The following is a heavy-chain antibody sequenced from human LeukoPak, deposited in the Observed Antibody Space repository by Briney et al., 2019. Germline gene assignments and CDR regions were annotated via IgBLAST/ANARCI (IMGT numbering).Heavy chain of an antibody. CDR2: ISYDGSNK. D-gene: IGHD5-24*01. CDR3: AKAAGVEMATTALYYFDY. Sequence: GRSLRLSCAASGFTFSSYGMHWVRQAPGKGLEWVAVISYDGSNKYYADSVKGRFTISRDNSKNTLYLQMNSLRAEDTAVYYCAKAAGVEMATTALYYFDYWGQGTLVTVSS. CDR1: GFTFSSYG. V-gene: IGHV3-30*18. J-gene: IGHJ4*02.